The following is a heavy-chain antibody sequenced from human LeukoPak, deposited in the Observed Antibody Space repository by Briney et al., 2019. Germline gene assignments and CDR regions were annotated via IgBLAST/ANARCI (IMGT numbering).Heavy chain of an antibody. CDR2: IYYSGST. Sequence: SETLSLTCTVSGGSISSSSYYWGWIRQPPGKGLEWIGSIYYSGSTYYNPSLKSRVTMSVDTSKNQFSLKLSSVTAADTAVYYCARGPTVTTDYWGQGTLVTVSS. J-gene: IGHJ4*02. CDR3: ARGPTVTTDY. CDR1: GGSISSSSYY. D-gene: IGHD4-17*01. V-gene: IGHV4-39*07.